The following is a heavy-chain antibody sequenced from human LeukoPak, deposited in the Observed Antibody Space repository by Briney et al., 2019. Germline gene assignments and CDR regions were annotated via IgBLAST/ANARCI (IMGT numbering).Heavy chain of an antibody. D-gene: IGHD3-9*01. Sequence: GGSLRLSCAASGFTFSSYGMHWVHQAPGKGLEWVAVISYDGSNKYYADSVKGRFTISRDNSKNTLYLQMNSLRAEDTAVYYCAKERVLRYFDSPDVWGQGTTVTVSS. CDR1: GFTFSSYG. CDR3: AKERVLRYFDSPDV. CDR2: ISYDGSNK. J-gene: IGHJ6*02. V-gene: IGHV3-30*18.